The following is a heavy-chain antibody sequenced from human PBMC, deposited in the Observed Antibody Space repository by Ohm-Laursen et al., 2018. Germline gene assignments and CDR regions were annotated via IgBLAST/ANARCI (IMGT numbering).Heavy chain of an antibody. CDR2: ISRSGDAI. D-gene: IGHD6-19*01. Sequence: GSLRLSCAASGFTFSYYSMNWIRQAPGTGLEWVSYISRSGDAIYYADSVKGRFTISRDNAKNSLYLQMNSLRAEDTAVYYCARLGQWLVYYYGMDVWGQGTTVAVSS. CDR1: GFTFSYYS. CDR3: ARLGQWLVYYYGMDV. J-gene: IGHJ6*02. V-gene: IGHV3-11*04.